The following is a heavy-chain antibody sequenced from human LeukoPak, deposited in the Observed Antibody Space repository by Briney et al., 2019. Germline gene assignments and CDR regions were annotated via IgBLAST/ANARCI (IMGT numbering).Heavy chain of an antibody. CDR1: GFTFSSYG. CDR2: IRYDGSNK. J-gene: IGHJ4*02. Sequence: PGGSLRLSCAASGFTFSSYGMHWVRQAPGKGLEWVAFIRYDGSNKCYADSVKGRFTISRDNSKNTLYLQMNSLRAEDTAVYYCAKDPSFRPGYFDYWGQGTLVTVSS. CDR3: AKDPSFRPGYFDY. V-gene: IGHV3-30*02.